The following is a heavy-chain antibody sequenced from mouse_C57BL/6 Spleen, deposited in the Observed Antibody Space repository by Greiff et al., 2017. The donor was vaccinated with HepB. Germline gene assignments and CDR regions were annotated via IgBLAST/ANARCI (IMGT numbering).Heavy chain of an antibody. CDR3: ARQEEGMYYYGNWYFDV. Sequence: QVHVKQSGAELVKPGASVKLSCKASGYTFTEYTIHWVKQRSGQGLEWIGWFYPGSGSIKYNEKFKDKATLTADKSCSTVYMELRRLKYEDTEVYFCARQEEGMYYYGNWYFDVWGTGTTATVAS. CDR1: GYTFTEYT. V-gene: IGHV1-62-2*01. D-gene: IGHD1-1*01. CDR2: FYPGSGSI. J-gene: IGHJ1*03.